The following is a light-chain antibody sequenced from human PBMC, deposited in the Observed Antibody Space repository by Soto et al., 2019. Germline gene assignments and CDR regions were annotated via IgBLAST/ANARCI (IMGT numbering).Light chain of an antibody. J-gene: IGKJ4*01. V-gene: IGKV3-20*01. CDR1: QGVSSSS. CDR3: QQYGTSSLS. CDR2: GAS. Sequence: EIVLTQSPGTLSLSPGERATLSCRASQGVSSSSLAWYRQKPGQAPRLLIYGASSRSTGIPDRFSGSGSGKDCTLTISRLEPEDFAVYYCQQYGTSSLSFGGGTKVEIK.